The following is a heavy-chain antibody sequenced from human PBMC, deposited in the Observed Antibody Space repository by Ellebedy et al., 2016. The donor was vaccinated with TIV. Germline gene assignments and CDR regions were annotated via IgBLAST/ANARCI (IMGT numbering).Heavy chain of an antibody. CDR2: IILLLGIT. D-gene: IGHD5-18*01. Sequence: ASVKVSCKASGVTFSSFAISWVRQAPGQGLEWMGGIILLLGITNYAQKFQGGVTITADTYTTTAYMELSSLRSEDTAVYYCARDLRERGYSYGWFDYWGQGTLVTVSS. CDR1: GVTFSSFA. V-gene: IGHV1-69*10. J-gene: IGHJ4*02. CDR3: ARDLRERGYSYGWFDY.